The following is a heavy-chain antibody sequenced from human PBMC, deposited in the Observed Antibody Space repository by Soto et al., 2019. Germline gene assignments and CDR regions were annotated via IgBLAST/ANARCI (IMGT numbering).Heavy chain of an antibody. CDR3: ARALVDCSGGSCYSFHAFDM. CDR1: GGSISSSGSF. Sequence: SETLSLTCTVSGGSISSSGSFWGWIRQPPGKGLEWIGNIYYSGSTYYNPSLKSRVSISVDTSKTQFSLRLSSVTAADTAVYYCARALVDCSGGSCYSFHAFDMWGQGTMVTVS. V-gene: IGHV4-39*01. J-gene: IGHJ3*02. D-gene: IGHD2-15*01. CDR2: IYYSGST.